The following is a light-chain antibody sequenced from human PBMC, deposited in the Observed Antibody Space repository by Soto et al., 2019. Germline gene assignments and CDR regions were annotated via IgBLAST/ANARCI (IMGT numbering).Light chain of an antibody. V-gene: IGLV1-51*01. CDR1: SSNIGGNP. CDR3: EKWDYSLSGVV. CDR2: DND. Sequence: QSVLTQPPSVSAAPGQKVTISCSGGSSNIGGNPVSWYQHLPGKAPKHLIYDNDKRPSGIPDRFSGSKSATSATLGITGLQTADEADYYCEKWDYSLSGVVFGGGTKLTVL. J-gene: IGLJ2*01.